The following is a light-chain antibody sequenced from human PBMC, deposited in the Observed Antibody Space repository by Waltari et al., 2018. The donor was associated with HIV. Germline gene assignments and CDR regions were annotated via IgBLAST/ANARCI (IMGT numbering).Light chain of an antibody. CDR3: AAWDDSLNAHVL. CDR1: NSNIGSNT. CDR2: NNN. Sequence: QSVLTQPPSASGTPGQRVTISCSGRNSNIGSNTVNWYQQLPGTAPKLLIYNNNQRPSRVSGRFTGTKSCTAASLAISGLQSEDEADYYCAAWDDSLNAHVLFGGGTKLTVL. J-gene: IGLJ2*01. V-gene: IGLV1-44*01.